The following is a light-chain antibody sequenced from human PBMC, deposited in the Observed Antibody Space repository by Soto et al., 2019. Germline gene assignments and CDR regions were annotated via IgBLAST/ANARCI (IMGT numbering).Light chain of an antibody. CDR2: GAS. CDR3: QQFGNSPFT. V-gene: IGKV3-20*01. J-gene: IGKJ2*01. Sequence: EIVLTQSPGPLSLSPGTRATLSCRASQNVTGSKLAWYQQRPGQAPRLLIYGASTRATDIPARFSGSGSGTNYTLNISGLEPEDFALYFCQQFGNSPFTFGQGTKLDIK. CDR1: QNVTGSK.